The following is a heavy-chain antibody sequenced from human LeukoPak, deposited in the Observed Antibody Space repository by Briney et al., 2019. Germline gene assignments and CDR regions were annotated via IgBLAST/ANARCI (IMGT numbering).Heavy chain of an antibody. CDR2: IYAVGST. CDR1: GFIVSSDY. D-gene: IGHD2-21*01. Sequence: GGSLRLSCAASGFIVSSDYMSRVRQAPGKGLEWVSVIYAVGSTFYADSVKGRFTISRDNSKNTLYLEMNRLRAEDTAVYYCARGTVGVGKVDYWGQGTLVTVSS. CDR3: ARGTVGVGKVDY. V-gene: IGHV3-53*01. J-gene: IGHJ4*02.